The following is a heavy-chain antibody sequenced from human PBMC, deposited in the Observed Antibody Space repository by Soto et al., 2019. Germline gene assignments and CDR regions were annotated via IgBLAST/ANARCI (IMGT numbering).Heavy chain of an antibody. CDR3: ARFTTLYWYFDL. V-gene: IGHV1-8*01. CDR1: GYTFTSYD. J-gene: IGHJ2*01. CDR2: MNPNSGNT. D-gene: IGHD3-3*01. Sequence: QVQLVQSGAEVKKPGASVKVSCKASGYTFTSYDINWVRQATGQGLEWMGWMNPNSGNTGYAQKFQGRVTMTRNTSISTAYMKLSSLRSEDTAVYYWARFTTLYWYFDLWGRGTLVTVSS.